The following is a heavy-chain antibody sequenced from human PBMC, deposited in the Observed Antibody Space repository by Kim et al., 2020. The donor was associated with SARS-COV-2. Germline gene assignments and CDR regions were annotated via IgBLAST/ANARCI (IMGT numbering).Heavy chain of an antibody. CDR2: INAGNGNT. CDR1: GYTFTSYA. D-gene: IGHD6-13*01. J-gene: IGHJ5*02. CDR3: ARNPSGYSSSWYDSWFDP. V-gene: IGHV1-3*01. Sequence: ASVKVSCKASGYTFTSYAMHWVRQAPGQRLEWMGWINAGNGNTKYSQKFQGRVTITRDTSASTAYMELSSLRSEDTAVYYCARNPSGYSSSWYDSWFDPWGQGTLVTDSS.